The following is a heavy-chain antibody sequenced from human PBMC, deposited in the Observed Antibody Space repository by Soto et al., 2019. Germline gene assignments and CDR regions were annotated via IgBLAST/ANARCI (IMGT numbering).Heavy chain of an antibody. CDR2: INAYNGNT. J-gene: IGHJ6*02. Sequence: QVQLVQSGAEVKNPGASVKVSCKASGYRFTSYGIGWVRQAPGQGLEWMGWINAYNGNTNYAQNLQGRVTLTTDTSTITANMELRSLRSNDTAVYYCALVDVYVTPSPQDVWGQGTTVTFSS. D-gene: IGHD3-16*01. CDR1: GYRFTSYG. V-gene: IGHV1-18*01. CDR3: ALVDVYVTPSPQDV.